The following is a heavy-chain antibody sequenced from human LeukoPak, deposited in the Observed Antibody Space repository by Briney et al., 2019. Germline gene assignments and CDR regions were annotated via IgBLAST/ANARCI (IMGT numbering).Heavy chain of an antibody. Sequence: TSETLSLTCAVSGGSISSSNWWSWVRQPPGKGLEWIGEIYHSGSTNYNPSLKSRVTISVDKSKNQFSLNLSSVTAADTAVYYCARVLYYYGSGSLFDPWGQGTLVTVSS. V-gene: IGHV4-4*02. D-gene: IGHD3-10*01. CDR2: IYHSGST. J-gene: IGHJ5*02. CDR3: ARVLYYYGSGSLFDP. CDR1: GGSISSSNW.